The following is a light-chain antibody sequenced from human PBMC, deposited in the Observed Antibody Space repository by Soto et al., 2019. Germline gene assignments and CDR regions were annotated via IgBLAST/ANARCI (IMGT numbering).Light chain of an antibody. J-gene: IGKJ1*01. CDR2: AAS. V-gene: IGKV1-27*01. CDR1: QGISNY. CDR3: QQYNKWPLT. Sequence: EIQMTQSPSSLSASVGDRVTLTCRASQGISNYLAWYQQKPGKVPKLMIYAASTLQSGVPSRFSGSWSGTDCTLTISNLQSEDVAVYYCQQYNKWPLTLVQGTKVDIK.